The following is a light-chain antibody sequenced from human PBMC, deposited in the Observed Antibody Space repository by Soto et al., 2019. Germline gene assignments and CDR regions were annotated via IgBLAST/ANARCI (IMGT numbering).Light chain of an antibody. CDR3: QQHSHWPPWT. Sequence: EVVLTQSPATLSLSPGERATLSCRASQNVRTFLDWYQQKPGQAPRLLIYGASNRATGIPARFSGSGSGTDFTLTIGSLEPEDLAVYYCQQHSHWPPWTFGQGTRVEIQ. CDR2: GAS. V-gene: IGKV3-11*01. J-gene: IGKJ1*01. CDR1: QNVRTF.